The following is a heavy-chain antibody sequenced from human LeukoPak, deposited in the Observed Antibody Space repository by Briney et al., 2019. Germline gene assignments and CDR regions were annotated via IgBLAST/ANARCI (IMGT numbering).Heavy chain of an antibody. CDR1: GFTFSSYS. J-gene: IGHJ4*02. CDR3: AREKNSGGLDY. CDR2: ISSSSNYI. Sequence: GGSLRLSCAASGFTFSSYSMNWVRQAPGKGLEWVSSISSSSNYIYYADSVKGRFTISRDNAKNSLYLQMNSLRAEDTAAYFCAREKNSGGLDYWGQGTLVTVSS. V-gene: IGHV3-21*01. D-gene: IGHD4-23*01.